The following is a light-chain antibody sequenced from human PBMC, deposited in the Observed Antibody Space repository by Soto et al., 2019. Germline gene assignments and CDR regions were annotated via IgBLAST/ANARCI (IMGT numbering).Light chain of an antibody. Sequence: QSVLTQPPSASGTPGQRVTISCSGSSSNIGSNTVNWYQQLPGTAPKLLIYSNNQRPSGVPDRFSGSKSGTSASLAIGGLQSDDEADYYWAAWDDCLNGQKVFGGGTKVTV. CDR2: SNN. CDR1: SSNIGSNT. V-gene: IGLV1-44*01. J-gene: IGLJ2*01. CDR3: AAWDDCLNGQKV.